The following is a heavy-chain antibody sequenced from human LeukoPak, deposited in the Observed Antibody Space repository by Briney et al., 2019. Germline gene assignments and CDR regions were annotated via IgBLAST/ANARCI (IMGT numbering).Heavy chain of an antibody. CDR1: GVSISSYY. J-gene: IGHJ6*03. D-gene: IGHD3-22*01. CDR3: ARDSSGYLGHYYYMDV. V-gene: IGHV4-59*01. Sequence: SETLSLTCTVSGVSISSYYWSWLRQPPGKGLEWIGYIYYSGSTNYNPSLKSRVTISVDTSKNQFSLKLSSVTAADTAVYYCARDSSGYLGHYYYMDVWGKGTTVTVSS. CDR2: IYYSGST.